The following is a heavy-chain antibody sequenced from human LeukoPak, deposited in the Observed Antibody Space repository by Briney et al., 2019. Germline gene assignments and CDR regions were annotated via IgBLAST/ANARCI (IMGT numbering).Heavy chain of an antibody. D-gene: IGHD2-2*01. V-gene: IGHV1-69*05. CDR2: IIPIFGTA. CDR1: GGTFRSYA. CDR3: ARVRQYQLLRFDY. J-gene: IGHJ4*02. Sequence: GASVKVSCKASGGTFRSYAISWVRQAPGQGLEWMGGIIPIFGTANYAQKFQGRVTITTDESTSTAYMELSSLRSEDTAVYYCARVRQYQLLRFDYWGQGTLVTVSS.